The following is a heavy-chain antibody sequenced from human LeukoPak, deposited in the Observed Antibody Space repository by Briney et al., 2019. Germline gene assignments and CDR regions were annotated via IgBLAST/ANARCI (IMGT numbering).Heavy chain of an antibody. CDR3: AKGASNTVTTRTFDY. D-gene: IGHD4-17*01. V-gene: IGHV3-7*01. CDR2: IKQDGSEK. J-gene: IGHJ4*02. Sequence: GGSLRLSCAASGFTFSSYWMNWVRQAPGKGLEWVANIKQDGSEKYYVDSVKGRFTISRDDAKNSLYLQMHSLRAEDTAVYYCAKGASNTVTTRTFDYWGQGTLVTVSS. CDR1: GFTFSSYW.